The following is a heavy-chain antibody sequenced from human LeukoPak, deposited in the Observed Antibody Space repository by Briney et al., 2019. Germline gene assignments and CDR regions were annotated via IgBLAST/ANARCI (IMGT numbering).Heavy chain of an antibody. J-gene: IGHJ5*02. CDR2: IYYSGST. CDR3: ARVKGLGYCSGGSCYRTRQNWFDP. CDR1: GGSISSSSYY. Sequence: ASETLSLTCTVSGGSISSSSYYWGWIRQPPGKGLEWIGYIYYSGSTNYNPSLKSRVTISVDTSKNQFSLKLSSVTAADTAVYYCARVKGLGYCSGGSCYRTRQNWFDPWGQGTLVTVSS. D-gene: IGHD2-15*01. V-gene: IGHV4-61*05.